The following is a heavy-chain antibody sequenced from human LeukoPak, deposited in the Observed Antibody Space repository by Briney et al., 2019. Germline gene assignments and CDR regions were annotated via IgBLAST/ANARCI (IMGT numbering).Heavy chain of an antibody. D-gene: IGHD3-10*01. CDR1: GGSISSSSYY. V-gene: IGHV4-39*07. J-gene: IGHJ4*02. CDR2: IYYSGST. CDR3: ARDGEIRGVYYFDY. Sequence: SGTLSLTCTVSGGSISSSSYYWGWIRQPPGKGLEWIGSIYYSGSTNYNPSLKSRVTISVDTSKNQFSLKLSSVTAADTAVYYCARDGEIRGVYYFDYWGQGTLVTVSS.